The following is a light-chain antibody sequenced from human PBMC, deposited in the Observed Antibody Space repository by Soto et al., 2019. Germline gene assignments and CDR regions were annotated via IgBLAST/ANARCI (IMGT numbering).Light chain of an antibody. J-gene: IGKJ1*01. CDR3: QQYNSWT. CDR1: QSISSW. V-gene: IGKV1-5*03. Sequence: DIQMTQSPSTLSASVGDRVTITCRASQSISSWLAWYQQNPGKAPKLLIYKASSLESGVPSRFSGSGSETEFTLTISILQPDDFATYYCQQYNSWTFGQGTKVEIK. CDR2: KAS.